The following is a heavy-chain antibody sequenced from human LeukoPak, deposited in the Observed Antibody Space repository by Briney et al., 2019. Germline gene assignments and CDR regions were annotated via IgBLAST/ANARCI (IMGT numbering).Heavy chain of an antibody. V-gene: IGHV4-34*01. D-gene: IGHD6-19*01. Sequence: SETLSLTCAVYGGSFSGYYWSWIRQPPGKGLEWIGEISHSGSTNYNPSLKSRVTISVDTSKNQFSLKLSSVTAADTAVYYCARGPVWSSGWLPFDYWGQGTLVTVSS. J-gene: IGHJ4*02. CDR1: GGSFSGYY. CDR3: ARGPVWSSGWLPFDY. CDR2: ISHSGST.